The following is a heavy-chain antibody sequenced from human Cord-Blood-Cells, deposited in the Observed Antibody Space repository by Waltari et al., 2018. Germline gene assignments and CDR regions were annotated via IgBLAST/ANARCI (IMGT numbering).Heavy chain of an antibody. D-gene: IGHD2-15*01. J-gene: IGHJ5*02. CDR3: ARGMRIGYCSGGSCYWFDP. Sequence: QVQLVQSGAEVKKPGASVKFSCKAFGSTFTRSVISWVRTAPGQGLEWMGWISAYNGNTNYAQKLQGTVTMTTDTSTSTAYMELRSLRSDDTAVYYCARGMRIGYCSGGSCYWFDPWGQGTLVTISS. CDR2: ISAYNGNT. V-gene: IGHV1-18*01. CDR1: GSTFTRSV.